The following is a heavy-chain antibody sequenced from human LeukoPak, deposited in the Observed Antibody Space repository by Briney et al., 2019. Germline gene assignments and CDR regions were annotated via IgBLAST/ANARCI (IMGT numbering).Heavy chain of an antibody. D-gene: IGHD4-23*01. CDR2: ISSSGNTI. J-gene: IGHJ4*02. CDR1: GFTFSTYS. Sequence: GGSLRLSCAASGFTFSTYSMNWVRQAPGKGLEWVSYISSSGNTIYNADSVKGRFTISRDNAKNSLYLQVNSLRDEDTAVYYCAREGPVVRGSEVDYWGQGTLVTVSS. CDR3: AREGPVVRGSEVDY. V-gene: IGHV3-48*02.